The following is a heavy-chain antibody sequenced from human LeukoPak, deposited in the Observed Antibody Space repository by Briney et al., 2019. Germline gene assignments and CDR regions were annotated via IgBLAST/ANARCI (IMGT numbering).Heavy chain of an antibody. CDR3: AKIGGVPTACG. V-gene: IGHV3-30*18. Sequence: PGGSLRLSCAASGFTFSSYGMHWVRQAPGKGLEWVAVISYDGSNKYYADSVKGRFTISRDNSKNTLYLQMNSLRAEDTAVYYCAKIGGVPTACGWGQGTLVTVSS. CDR1: GFTFSSYG. CDR2: ISYDGSNK. D-gene: IGHD4-23*01. J-gene: IGHJ4*02.